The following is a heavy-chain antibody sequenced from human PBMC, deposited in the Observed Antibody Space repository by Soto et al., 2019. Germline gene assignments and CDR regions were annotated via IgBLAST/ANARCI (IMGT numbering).Heavy chain of an antibody. V-gene: IGHV1-8*01. CDR2: MNPGSGDT. CDR3: ARMATFGSLNWFDP. CDR1: GYSFTNNY. D-gene: IGHD3-10*01. J-gene: IGHJ5*02. Sequence: ASVNVSCKCSGYSFTNNYVSWVRQATGQGLEWMGWMNPGSGDTGYAQKFQGRVTMTRDISIATAYMELSGLRSDDTAIYYCARMATFGSLNWFDPWGQGTLVTVSS.